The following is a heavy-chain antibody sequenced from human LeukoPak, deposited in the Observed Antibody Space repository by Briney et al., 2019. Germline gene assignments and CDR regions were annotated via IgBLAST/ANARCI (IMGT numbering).Heavy chain of an antibody. Sequence: GGSLRLSCAASGFTFSSYSMNWVRQAPGKGLEWVSSISSSSSYIYYADSVKGRFTISRDNAKNSLYLQMNSLRAGDTAVYYCARDSSGYHRTPAYWGQGTLVTVSS. CDR2: ISSSSSYI. CDR1: GFTFSSYS. J-gene: IGHJ4*02. D-gene: IGHD3-22*01. CDR3: ARDSSGYHRTPAY. V-gene: IGHV3-21*01.